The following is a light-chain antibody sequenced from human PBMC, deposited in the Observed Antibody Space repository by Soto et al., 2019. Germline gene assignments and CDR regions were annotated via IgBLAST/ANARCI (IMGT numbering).Light chain of an antibody. CDR2: DAL. J-gene: IGKJ4*01. CDR1: QDISDY. V-gene: IGKV1-33*01. Sequence: DIQMTQSPSSLSASIGDRVAITCQARQDISDYLNWYQQKPGKAPKLLIYDALNLETGVPSRFSGSGSGTDFTFTISSLQPEDSATYYCQQYGNLPLTFGGGTKVEI. CDR3: QQYGNLPLT.